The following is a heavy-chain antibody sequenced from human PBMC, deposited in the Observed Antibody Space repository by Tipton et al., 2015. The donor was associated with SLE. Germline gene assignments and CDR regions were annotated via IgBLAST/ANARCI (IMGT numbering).Heavy chain of an antibody. CDR2: IYYSGST. V-gene: IGHV4-59*11. CDR3: ARGGDYYDSSGVDAFDV. J-gene: IGHJ3*01. D-gene: IGHD3-22*01. Sequence: TLSLTCTVSGGSISSHYWSWIRQPPGKGLEWIGYIYYSGSTNYNPSLKSRVTISVDTSKNQFSLKLSSVTAADTAVYYCARGGDYYDSSGVDAFDVWGQGTMVTVSS. CDR1: GGSISSHY.